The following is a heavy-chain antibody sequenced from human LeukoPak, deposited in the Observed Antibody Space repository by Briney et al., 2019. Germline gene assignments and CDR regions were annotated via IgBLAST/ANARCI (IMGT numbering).Heavy chain of an antibody. D-gene: IGHD3-22*01. CDR1: GGSISSSSYY. CDR2: VYYTGST. Sequence: SETLSLTCTVSGGSISSSSYYWGWIRQPPGKGLGWIGSVYYTGSTYYNPSLQSRVTISVDTSKNQFSLKLSSVTAADTAVFYCATLGNRASGYYLPSDYWGQGTLVTVSS. V-gene: IGHV4-39*07. CDR3: ATLGNRASGYYLPSDY. J-gene: IGHJ4*02.